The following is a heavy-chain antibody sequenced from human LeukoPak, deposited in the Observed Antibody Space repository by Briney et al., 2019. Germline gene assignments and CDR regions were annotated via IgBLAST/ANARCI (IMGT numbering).Heavy chain of an antibody. CDR2: INGYNGDT. J-gene: IGHJ2*01. Sequence: ASVKVSCKASGYTFSNYGISWVRQAPGQGLEWMGWINGYNGDTNYAQRLQGRVTMTTDTSTSTAYMELRSLRSDDTAVYYCARDGGTYYSDSRGYWYFDLWGRGTLVTVSS. D-gene: IGHD3-22*01. CDR3: ARDGGTYYSDSRGYWYFDL. V-gene: IGHV1-18*01. CDR1: GYTFSNYG.